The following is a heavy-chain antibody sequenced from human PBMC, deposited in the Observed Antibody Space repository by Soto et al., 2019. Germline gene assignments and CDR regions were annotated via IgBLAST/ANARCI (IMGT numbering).Heavy chain of an antibody. CDR2: ISNTGGST. CDR3: ARDFAGWFGNLVNYFDI. J-gene: IGHJ4*02. Sequence: EVQLLESGGGLVQPGGSLRLSCAVSGFTFSTYAMGWVRQAPGKGLECVSGISNTGGSTYYADSVRGRFTISRDDSKNTLYLEMNSLRPEDTAVYYCARDFAGWFGNLVNYFDIWGQGTLVTVSS. CDR1: GFTFSTYA. V-gene: IGHV3-23*01. D-gene: IGHD3-10*01.